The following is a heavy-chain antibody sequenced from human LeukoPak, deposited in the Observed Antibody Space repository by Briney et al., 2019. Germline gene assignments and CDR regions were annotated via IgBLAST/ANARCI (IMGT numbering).Heavy chain of an antibody. CDR2: ISSSSSYI. CDR1: GFTFRSYS. CDR3: ARDLRGDYVDYYYGMDV. V-gene: IGHV3-21*01. D-gene: IGHD4-17*01. J-gene: IGHJ6*02. Sequence: GGSLRLSCAASGFTFRSYSMNWVRQAPGEGLEWGSSISSSSSYIYYADSVKGRFTISRDNAKNSLYLQMNSLRAEDTAVYYCARDLRGDYVDYYYGMDVWGQGTTVTVSS.